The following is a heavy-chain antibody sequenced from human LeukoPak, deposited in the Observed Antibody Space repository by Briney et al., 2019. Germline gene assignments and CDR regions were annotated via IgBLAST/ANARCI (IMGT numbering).Heavy chain of an antibody. CDR3: AKASKIVVVAAADY. J-gene: IGHJ4*02. CDR1: GFTFSSYA. V-gene: IGHV3-23*01. CDR2: ISGSGGST. Sequence: GGSLRLSCAASGFTFSSYAMHWVRQAPGKGLEWVSAISGSGGSTYYADSVKGRFTIPRDNSENTLYLQMNSLRAEDTAVYYCAKASKIVVVAAADYWGQGTLVTVSS. D-gene: IGHD2-15*01.